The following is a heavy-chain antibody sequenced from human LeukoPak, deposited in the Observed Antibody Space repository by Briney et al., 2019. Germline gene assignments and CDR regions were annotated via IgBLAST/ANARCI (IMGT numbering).Heavy chain of an antibody. J-gene: IGHJ5*02. CDR1: GFTFGSYS. CDR3: ARDEGDCSSTSCPNWFDP. V-gene: IGHV3-21*01. Sequence: GGSLRLSCAASGFTFGSYSMNWVRQAPGKGLEWVSSISSSSSYIYYADSVKGRFTISRDNAKNSLYLQMNSLRAEDTAVYYCARDEGDCSSTSCPNWFDPWGQGTLVTVSS. CDR2: ISSSSSYI. D-gene: IGHD2-2*01.